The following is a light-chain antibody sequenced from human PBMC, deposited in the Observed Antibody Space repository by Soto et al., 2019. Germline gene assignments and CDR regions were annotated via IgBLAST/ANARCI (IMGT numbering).Light chain of an antibody. V-gene: IGKV3-20*01. Sequence: EIVLTQSPGTLSLSPGERATLSCRASQSVSSSYLAWYQQKPGQAPRLLIYGASSRATGIPDRFSGSGSCTDFTLTISRLEPDDFAVYFFQQYGSSPYTFGQGTKLEIK. CDR1: QSVSSSY. CDR2: GAS. CDR3: QQYGSSPYT. J-gene: IGKJ2*01.